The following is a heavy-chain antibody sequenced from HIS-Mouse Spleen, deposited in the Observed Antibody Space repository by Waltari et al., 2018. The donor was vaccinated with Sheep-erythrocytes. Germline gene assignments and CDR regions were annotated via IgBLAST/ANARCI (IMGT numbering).Heavy chain of an antibody. J-gene: IGHJ4*02. CDR1: GGSISSGGYY. Sequence: QVQLQESGPGLVKPSQTLSLTCTVSGGSISSGGYYWSWILQHPGKGLEWIGYIYYSGSTYYNPSLKSRVTISVDTSKNQFSLKLSSVTAADTAVYYCARYSGLGNYFDYWGQGTLVTISS. V-gene: IGHV4-31*03. CDR3: ARYSGLGNYFDY. D-gene: IGHD7-27*01. CDR2: IYYSGST.